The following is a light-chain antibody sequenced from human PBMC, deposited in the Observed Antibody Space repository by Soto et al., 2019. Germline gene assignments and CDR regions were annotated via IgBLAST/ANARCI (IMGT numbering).Light chain of an antibody. CDR2: GAS. V-gene: IGKV3-20*01. J-gene: IGKJ3*01. CDR1: QSVTNSD. Sequence: EIVLTQSPGTLSLSPGERATLSCRASQSVTNSDLAWYQQKPGQAPRLLIYGASSRATGIPDRFSGSGSGTDFTLTITRLEPEDFAVYICQQYGRSPGTFGPGTKVDIK. CDR3: QQYGRSPGT.